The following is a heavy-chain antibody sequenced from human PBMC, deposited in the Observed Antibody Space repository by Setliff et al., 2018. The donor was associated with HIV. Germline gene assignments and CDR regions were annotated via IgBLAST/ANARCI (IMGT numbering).Heavy chain of an antibody. D-gene: IGHD3-10*01. CDR3: ARDDKFAFDY. CDR2: IYSGGST. V-gene: IGHV3-53*01. CDR1: GFTFSSYR. Sequence: PGGSLRLSCAASGFTFSSYRMNWVRQTPGKGLEWVSVIYSGGSTYYADSVKGRFTISRDNAKNSLFLQMNSLRAEDTAVYYCARDDKFAFDYWGLGTLVTVSS. J-gene: IGHJ4*02.